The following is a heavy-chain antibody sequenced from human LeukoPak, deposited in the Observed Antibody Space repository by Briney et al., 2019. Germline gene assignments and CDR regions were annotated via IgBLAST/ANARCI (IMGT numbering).Heavy chain of an antibody. V-gene: IGHV4-30-2*01. D-gene: IGHD4-23*01. Sequence: PSETLSLTCTVSGGSISSGGYYWSWIRQPPGKGLEWIGYIYHSGSTYYNPSLKSRVTISVDRSKNQFSLKLSSVTAADTAVYYCARDQGGNSDYWGQGTLVTVSS. CDR2: IYHSGST. J-gene: IGHJ4*02. CDR3: ARDQGGNSDY. CDR1: GGSISSGGYY.